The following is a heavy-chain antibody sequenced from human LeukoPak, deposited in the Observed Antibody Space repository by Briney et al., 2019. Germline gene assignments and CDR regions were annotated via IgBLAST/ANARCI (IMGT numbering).Heavy chain of an antibody. D-gene: IGHD3-22*01. Sequence: SQTLSLTCTVSGGSFSSGGSYWSWIRQHPGKGLQWIGYISYSGSTNYNPSLKSRVTISVDTSKNQFSLKLSSVTAADTAVYYCARGVPYYYDSSGYLWFDPWGQGTLVTVSS. J-gene: IGHJ5*02. CDR2: ISYSGST. CDR3: ARGVPYYYDSSGYLWFDP. CDR1: GGSFSSGGSY. V-gene: IGHV4-31*03.